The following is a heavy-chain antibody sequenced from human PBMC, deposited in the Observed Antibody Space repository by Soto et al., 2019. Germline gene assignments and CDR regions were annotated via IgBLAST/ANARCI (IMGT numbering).Heavy chain of an antibody. V-gene: IGHV4-59*01. J-gene: IGHJ6*02. CDR2: IYYSGST. CDR1: GGSISSYY. CDR3: ARPVPLLYYYYGIDV. D-gene: IGHD1-26*01. Sequence: SETLSLTCTVSGGSISSYYWSWIRQPPGKGLEWIGYIYYSGSTNYNPSLKSRVTISVDTSKNQFSPKLSSVTAADTAVYYCARPVPLLYYYYGIDVCGQGTTVPVAS.